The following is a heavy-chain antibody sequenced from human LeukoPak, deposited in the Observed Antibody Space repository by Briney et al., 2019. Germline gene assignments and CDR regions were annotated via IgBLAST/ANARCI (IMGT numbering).Heavy chain of an antibody. V-gene: IGHV1-69*13. D-gene: IGHD4-17*01. J-gene: IGHJ4*02. Sequence: WASAKVSCKASGGTFSSYAISWVRQAPGQGLEWMGGIIPIFGTANYAQKFQGRVTITADESTSTAYMELSSLRSEDTAVYYCARDVNDYGDYGFDYWGQGTLVTVSS. CDR1: GGTFSSYA. CDR3: ARDVNDYGDYGFDY. CDR2: IIPIFGTA.